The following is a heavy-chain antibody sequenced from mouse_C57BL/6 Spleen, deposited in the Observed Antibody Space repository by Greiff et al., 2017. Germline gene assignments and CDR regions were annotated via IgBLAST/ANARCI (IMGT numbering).Heavy chain of an antibody. CDR3: TEGDYDDAMDY. CDR1: GFTFSNYW. D-gene: IGHD2-4*01. J-gene: IGHJ4*01. V-gene: IGHV6-3*01. Sequence: EVKVEESGGGLVQPGGSMKLSCVASGFTFSNYWMNWVRQSPEKGLEWVAQIRLKSDNYATHYAESVKGRFTISRDDSKSSVYLQMNNLRAEDTGIYYCTEGDYDDAMDYWGQGTSVTVSS. CDR2: IRLKSDNYAT.